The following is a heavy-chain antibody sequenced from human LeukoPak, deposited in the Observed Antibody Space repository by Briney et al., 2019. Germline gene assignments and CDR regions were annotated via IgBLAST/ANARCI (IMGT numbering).Heavy chain of an antibody. V-gene: IGHV3-30*03. Sequence: PGRSLRLSCAASGFTFTDYGIHWVRQAPGKRLEWVAVISYDGRNKNYADSVKGRFTISRDDSKNTLYLQMNSLRVDDTALYYCTTFDMWGQGTMVTVSS. CDR3: TTFDM. CDR1: GFTFTDYG. J-gene: IGHJ3*02. CDR2: ISYDGRNK.